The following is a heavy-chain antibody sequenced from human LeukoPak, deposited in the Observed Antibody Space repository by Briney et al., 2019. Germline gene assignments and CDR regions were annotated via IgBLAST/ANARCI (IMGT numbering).Heavy chain of an antibody. Sequence: PSETLSLTCTVSGGSISSYYWSWIRQPAGKGLEWIGRIYTSGSTNYSPSLKSRVTISVDTSKNQFSLKLSSVTAADTAVYYCARVSTWFGELLEDYWGQGTLVTVSS. D-gene: IGHD3-10*01. J-gene: IGHJ4*02. CDR2: IYTSGST. V-gene: IGHV4-4*07. CDR1: GGSISSYY. CDR3: ARVSTWFGELLEDY.